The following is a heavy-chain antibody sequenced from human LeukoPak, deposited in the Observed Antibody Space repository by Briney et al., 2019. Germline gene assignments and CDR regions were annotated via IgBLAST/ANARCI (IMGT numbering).Heavy chain of an antibody. CDR2: IYISGSP. D-gene: IGHD1-26*01. V-gene: IGHV4-4*07. CDR1: GGAISNSY. J-gene: IGHJ5*01. CDR3: AKATAGVEATTGFDS. Sequence: SETLSLTCTVSGGAISNSYWNWIRQSADKGLEWTGRIYISGSPKYNPSLKSRVTMSLDTSKNRISLKLSSVTAADTAVYYCAKATAGVEATTGFDSWGHGTRVTVAS.